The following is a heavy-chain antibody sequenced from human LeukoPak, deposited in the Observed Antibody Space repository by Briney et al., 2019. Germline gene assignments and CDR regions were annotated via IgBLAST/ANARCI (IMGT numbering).Heavy chain of an antibody. CDR3: AKVPYSGSYLDY. CDR2: ISYDGSNK. Sequence: GGSLRLSCAASGFTFSSYGMHWVRQAPGKGLEWVAVISYDGSNKYYADSVKGRFTISRDNSQNTLYLQMNSLRAEDTAVYYCAKVPYSGSYLDYWGQGTLVTVSS. V-gene: IGHV3-30*18. D-gene: IGHD1-26*01. CDR1: GFTFSSYG. J-gene: IGHJ4*02.